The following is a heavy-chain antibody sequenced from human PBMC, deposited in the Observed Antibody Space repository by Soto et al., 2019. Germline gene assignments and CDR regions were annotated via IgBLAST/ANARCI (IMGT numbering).Heavy chain of an antibody. J-gene: IGHJ4*02. CDR2: IRSKAYGGTT. Sequence: EVQLVESGGGLVQPGRSLRLSCTASGSTFGDYAMSWVRQAPGKGLEWVGFIRSKAYGGTTEYAASVKGRFTISRDDSKSIAYLQMNSLKTEDTAVYYCTRDGSYYDFWSGSPYDYWGQGTLVTVSS. CDR3: TRDGSYYDFWSGSPYDY. CDR1: GSTFGDYA. D-gene: IGHD3-3*01. V-gene: IGHV3-49*04.